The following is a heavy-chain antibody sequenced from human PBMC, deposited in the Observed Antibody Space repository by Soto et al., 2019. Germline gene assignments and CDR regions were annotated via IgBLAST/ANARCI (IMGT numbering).Heavy chain of an antibody. D-gene: IGHD4-17*01. CDR3: AKDHGDYLLDY. CDR2: ISYDGSDK. J-gene: IGHJ4*02. CDR1: GFTFSSYA. Sequence: QVQLVESGGGVVQPGRCLRLSCAASGFTFSSYAMHWVRQAPGKGLEWVAIISYDGSDKYYADSVKGRFTISRDNSKNTLYLQMNSLRAEDTAVYYCAKDHGDYLLDYWVQGTLVTVSS. V-gene: IGHV3-30*18.